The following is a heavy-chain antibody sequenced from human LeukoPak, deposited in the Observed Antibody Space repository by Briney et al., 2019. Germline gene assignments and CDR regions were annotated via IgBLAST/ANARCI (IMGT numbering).Heavy chain of an antibody. J-gene: IGHJ4*02. D-gene: IGHD3-22*01. V-gene: IGHV3-64*01. CDR1: GFTFSSYA. CDR3: ARETYYYDSSGYYSPLFFDY. Sequence: GGSLRLSCAASGFTFSSYAMHWVRQAPGKGLEYVSAISSNGGSTYYANSVKGRFTIPRDNSKNTLYLQMGSLRAEDMAVYYCARETYYYDSSGYYSPLFFDYWGQGTPVTVSS. CDR2: ISSNGGST.